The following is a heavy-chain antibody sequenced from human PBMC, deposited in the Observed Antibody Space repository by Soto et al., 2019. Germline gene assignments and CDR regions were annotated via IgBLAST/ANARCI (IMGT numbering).Heavy chain of an antibody. CDR2: IYYTVNT. D-gene: IGHD3-3*01. J-gene: IGHJ6*02. CDR3: ARAWRDASGMDV. CDR1: GGSIISHY. V-gene: IGHV4-59*11. Sequence: PXETLSLPCIVSGGSIISHYWSWVRQSPGKGLEWIGHIYYTVNTTYNPSLRSRSTISVDTSNNQFSLKLNSVTTPDTAVYYYARAWRDASGMDVRVPGTEGTVS.